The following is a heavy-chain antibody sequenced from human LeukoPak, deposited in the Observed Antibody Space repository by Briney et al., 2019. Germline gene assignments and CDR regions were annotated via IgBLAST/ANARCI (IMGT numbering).Heavy chain of an antibody. CDR3: ARGGGYGDSGDY. D-gene: IGHD4-17*01. Sequence: SETLSLTCTVSGGSISSYYWSWIRQPPGKGLEWIGYIYYSGSTNHNPSLKSRVTISVDTSKNQFSLKLSSVTAADTAVYYCARGGGYGDSGDYWGQGTLVTVSS. CDR2: IYYSGST. V-gene: IGHV4-59*01. CDR1: GGSISSYY. J-gene: IGHJ4*02.